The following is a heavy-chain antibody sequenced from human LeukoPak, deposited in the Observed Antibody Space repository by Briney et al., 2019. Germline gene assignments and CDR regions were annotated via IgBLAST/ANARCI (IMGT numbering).Heavy chain of an antibody. CDR1: GFTFSSYN. D-gene: IGHD2-2*01. CDR2: ISSSFSYI. CDR3: ARDQGCSGTSCSAYFDC. Sequence: GGSLKLSCAASGFTFSSYNMNWVRQAPGKGLEWVSSISSSFSYIYYADSVKGRFTISRDNAKNSLYLQVNSLRAEDTAVYYCARDQGCSGTSCSAYFDCWGQGTLVTVSS. V-gene: IGHV3-21*01. J-gene: IGHJ4*02.